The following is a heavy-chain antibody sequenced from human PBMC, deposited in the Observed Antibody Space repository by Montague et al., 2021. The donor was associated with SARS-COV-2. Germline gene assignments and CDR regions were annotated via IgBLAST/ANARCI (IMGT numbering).Heavy chain of an antibody. Sequence: SETLSLTRTVSGGSISSGSYWGWIRQPPGKGLEWIGTSDHSGITXXSPSLKSRVTISLDTSKNQFSLNLDSVTASDTAMYYCARVISAVAGANFYFDYWGQGTLVTVSS. V-gene: IGHV4-38-2*02. D-gene: IGHD4/OR15-4a*01. CDR1: GGSISSGSY. CDR3: ARVISAVAGANFYFDY. CDR2: SDHSGIT. J-gene: IGHJ4*02.